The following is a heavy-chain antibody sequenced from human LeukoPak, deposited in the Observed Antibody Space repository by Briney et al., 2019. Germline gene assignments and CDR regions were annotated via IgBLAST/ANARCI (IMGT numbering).Heavy chain of an antibody. CDR3: ARAIRYNWKHWFDP. D-gene: IGHD1-20*01. V-gene: IGHV6-1*01. Sequence: SRTLSLTCAISGDSVSSSSAAWNWIRQSPSRGLEWLGRTYYRSKWYNDYAVSVKSRITINPDTSKNQFSLQLNSVTPEGTAVYYCARAIRYNWKHWFDPWGQGTLVTVSS. CDR2: TYYRSKWYN. CDR1: GDSVSSSSAA. J-gene: IGHJ5*02.